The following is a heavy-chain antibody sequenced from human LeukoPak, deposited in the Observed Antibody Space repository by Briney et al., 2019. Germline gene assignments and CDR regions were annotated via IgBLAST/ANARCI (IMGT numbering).Heavy chain of an antibody. D-gene: IGHD2-15*01. CDR2: ISYDGSNK. V-gene: IGHV3-30*18. CDR3: AKLVVVAATQNY. CDR1: GFTFSSYG. Sequence: GGSLRLSCAASGFTFSSYGMHWVRQAPGKGLEWVAVISYDGSNKYYADYVKGRFTISRDNSKNTLYLQMNSLRAEDTAVYYCAKLVVVAATQNYWGQGTLVTVSS. J-gene: IGHJ4*02.